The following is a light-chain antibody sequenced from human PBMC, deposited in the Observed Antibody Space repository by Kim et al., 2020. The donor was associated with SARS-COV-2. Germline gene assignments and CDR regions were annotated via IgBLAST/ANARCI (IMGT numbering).Light chain of an antibody. CDR1: QSVSSN. Sequence: EIVMTQSPATLSVSPGERATLSCRADQSVSSNLAWYQQKPGQAPRLLVYRASTRATGIPARFSGSGSGTEFTLTISSLQSEDFAVYFCQHYDSWPLAFGGGTKV. CDR3: QHYDSWPLA. V-gene: IGKV3-15*01. CDR2: RAS. J-gene: IGKJ4*01.